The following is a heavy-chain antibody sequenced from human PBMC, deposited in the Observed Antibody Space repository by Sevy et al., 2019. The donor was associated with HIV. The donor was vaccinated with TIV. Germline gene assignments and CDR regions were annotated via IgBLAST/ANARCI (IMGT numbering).Heavy chain of an antibody. CDR3: VSLLFAGPGHGTDV. J-gene: IGHJ6*02. Sequence: ASVKVSCKASGYTFIGYYVHWVRQAPGQGLEWMGWINPTSGGTYYTQKFQGRVTMTTDTSIGTAYMDLSRLRSDDTAVYYGVSLLFAGPGHGTDVWGQGSTVTVSS. D-gene: IGHD3-10*01. CDR2: INPTSGGT. CDR1: GYTFIGYY. V-gene: IGHV1-2*02.